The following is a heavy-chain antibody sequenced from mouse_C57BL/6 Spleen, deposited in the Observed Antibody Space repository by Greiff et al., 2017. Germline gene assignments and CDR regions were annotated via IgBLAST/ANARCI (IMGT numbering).Heavy chain of an antibody. Sequence: VQLKESGTVLARPGASVKMSCKTSGYTFTSYWMHWVKQRPGQGLEWIGAIYPGNSDTSYTQKFKGTAKLTAVTSASTAYMELSSLTSEDSAVYYCTRRGDYFDYWGQGTTLTVSS. V-gene: IGHV1-5*01. CDR3: TRRGDYFDY. CDR1: GYTFTSYW. J-gene: IGHJ2*01. CDR2: IYPGNSDT.